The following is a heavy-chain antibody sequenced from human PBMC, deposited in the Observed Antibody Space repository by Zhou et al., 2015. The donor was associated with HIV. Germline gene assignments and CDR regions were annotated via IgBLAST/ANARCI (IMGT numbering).Heavy chain of an antibody. CDR3: ARPDYGDDAFDI. CDR2: IISSFGTP. CDR1: RGTFNTYG. V-gene: IGHV1-69*06. J-gene: IGHJ3*02. D-gene: IGHD4-17*01. Sequence: QVQLVQSGAEVKKPGSSVKVSCKAFRGTFNTYGISWVRQAPGQGLEWMGGIISSFGTPTYAPKFQGRVTITADKSTSTAYMELSSLRSEDTAVYYCARPDYGDDAFDIWGQGTMVTVSS.